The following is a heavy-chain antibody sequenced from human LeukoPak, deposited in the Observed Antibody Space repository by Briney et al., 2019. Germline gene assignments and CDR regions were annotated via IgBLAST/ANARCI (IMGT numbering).Heavy chain of an antibody. J-gene: IGHJ4*02. D-gene: IGHD6-6*01. Sequence: SVKVSCKASGYTFTSYGISWVRQAPGQGLEWMGRIIPILGIANYAQKFQGRVTITTDESTSTAYMELSSLRSEDTAVYYCAREGPIAGRHERERFDYWGQGTLVTVSS. CDR2: IIPILGIA. CDR3: AREGPIAGRHERERFDY. V-gene: IGHV1-69*04. CDR1: GYTFTSYG.